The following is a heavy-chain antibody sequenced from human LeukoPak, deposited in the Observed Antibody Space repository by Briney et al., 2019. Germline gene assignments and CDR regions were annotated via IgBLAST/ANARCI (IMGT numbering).Heavy chain of an antibody. CDR3: ARANTALYYYDSSGYPDY. D-gene: IGHD3-22*01. J-gene: IGHJ4*02. Sequence: PGRSLRLSCAASGFTFSSYAMHWVRQAPGKGLKWVAVISYDGSNKYYADSVKGRFTISRDNAKNSLYLQMNSLRAEDTAVYYCARANTALYYYDSSGYPDYWGQGTLVTVSS. CDR2: ISYDGSNK. CDR1: GFTFSSYA. V-gene: IGHV3-30*04.